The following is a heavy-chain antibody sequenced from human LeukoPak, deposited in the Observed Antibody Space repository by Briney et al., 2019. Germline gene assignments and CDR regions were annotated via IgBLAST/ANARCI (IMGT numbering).Heavy chain of an antibody. CDR1: GFTFSGYY. J-gene: IGHJ5*02. CDR3: ARVGGYLSWFDP. Sequence: GGTPRLSCAASGFTFSGYYMSYIRQAPGKGLEWVSYISSGGSTIYYADSVKGRFTISRDNAKNSLYLQMNSLRAEDTAVYYCARVGGYLSWFDPWGQGTLVTVSS. CDR2: ISSGGSTI. D-gene: IGHD2-15*01. V-gene: IGHV3-11*01.